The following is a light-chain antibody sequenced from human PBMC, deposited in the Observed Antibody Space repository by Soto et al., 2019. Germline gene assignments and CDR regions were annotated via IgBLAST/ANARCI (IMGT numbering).Light chain of an antibody. Sequence: DIQLTQSPSFLSASVGDRVTITCRASQGISNYLAWYQQKAGKAPKLLIHTASTLQNGVPSRFSGSGSGTEFTLTISSLQPEDLATYYCQHRHSYRLNCGAGTKVDIK. CDR1: QGISNY. J-gene: IGKJ4*01. CDR3: QHRHSYRLN. CDR2: TAS. V-gene: IGKV1-9*01.